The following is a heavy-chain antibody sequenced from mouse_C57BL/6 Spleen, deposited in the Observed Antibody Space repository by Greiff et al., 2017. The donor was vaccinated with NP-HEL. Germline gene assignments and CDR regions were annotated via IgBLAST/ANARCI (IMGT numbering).Heavy chain of an antibody. CDR2: IYPGDGDT. V-gene: IGHV1-82*01. D-gene: IGHD2-2*01. J-gene: IGHJ2*01. CDR1: GYAFSSSW. CDR3: ASRGYDWYFDY. Sequence: QVQLQQSGPELVKPGASVKISCKASGYAFSSSWMNWVKQRPGKGLEWIGRIYPGDGDTNYNGKFKGKATLTADKSSSTAYMQLSSLTSEDSAVYFGASRGYDWYFDYWGQGTTLTVSS.